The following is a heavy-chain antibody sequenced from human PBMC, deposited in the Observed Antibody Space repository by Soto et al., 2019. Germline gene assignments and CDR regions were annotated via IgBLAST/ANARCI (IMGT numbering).Heavy chain of an antibody. D-gene: IGHD6-19*01. CDR3: ASRVDGSGFFVY. CDR2: IYPSGTT. J-gene: IGHJ4*02. CDR1: GGSISSSYW. Sequence: QVQLQESGPGLVKPSGTLSLTCAVSGGSISSSYWWTWVRQPPGKGLEWIGEIYPSGTTNYNPSLKSRVTISVDKSKNQFSLNLSSVTAADTAVYYYASRVDGSGFFVYWGQGTLITVSS. V-gene: IGHV4-4*02.